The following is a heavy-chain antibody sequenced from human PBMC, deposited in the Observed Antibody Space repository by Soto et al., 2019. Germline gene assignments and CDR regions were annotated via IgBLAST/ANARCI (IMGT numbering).Heavy chain of an antibody. CDR3: ATSLSTAVNYGLDV. V-gene: IGHV3-23*01. Sequence: EVQLLESGGGLVQPGGSLRLSCGASGFTFSDNAMTWVRQAPGKGLEWVSSISDDGDSTYYADSVKGRFTISRDNSKNTLFLQMSSLGAEDTAVDYCATSLSTAVNYGLDVWGQGTSVTVSS. D-gene: IGHD2-2*01. CDR2: ISDDGDST. CDR1: GFTFSDNA. J-gene: IGHJ6*02.